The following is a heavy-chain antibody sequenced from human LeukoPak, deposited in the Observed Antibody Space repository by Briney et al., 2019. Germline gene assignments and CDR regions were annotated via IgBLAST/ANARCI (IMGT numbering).Heavy chain of an antibody. J-gene: IGHJ6*02. V-gene: IGHV4-59*01. CDR2: IYYSGST. CDR1: GGSISSYY. Sequence: SETLSLTCTVSGGSISSYYWSWIRQPPGKGLEWIGYIYYSGSTNYNPSLKSRVTISVDTSKNQFSLKLSSVTAADTAVYYCARDIRKSYCTNGVCYHNYYYYGMDVWGQGTMVTVSS. D-gene: IGHD2-8*01. CDR3: ARDIRKSYCTNGVCYHNYYYYGMDV.